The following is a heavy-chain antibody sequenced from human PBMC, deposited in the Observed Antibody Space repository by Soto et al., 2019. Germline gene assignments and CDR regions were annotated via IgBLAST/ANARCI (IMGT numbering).Heavy chain of an antibody. V-gene: IGHV1-69*06. Sequence: SVKVSCKASGGTFSSYAISWVREAPGQGLEWMGGIIPIFGTANYAQKFQGRVTITADKSTSTAYMELSSLRSEDTAVYYCASGVGDYAYCYYGMDVWGQGTTVTVSS. J-gene: IGHJ6*02. CDR3: ASGVGDYAYCYYGMDV. D-gene: IGHD4-17*01. CDR1: GGTFSSYA. CDR2: IIPIFGTA.